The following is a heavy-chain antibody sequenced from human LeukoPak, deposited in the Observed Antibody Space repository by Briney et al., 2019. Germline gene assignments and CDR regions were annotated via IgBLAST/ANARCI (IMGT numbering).Heavy chain of an antibody. D-gene: IGHD2-21*02. CDR3: ARVRDCGGDCYSSWYFNL. V-gene: IGHV4-30-4*01. J-gene: IGHJ2*01. CDR1: GGSISSGDYY. Sequence: PSQTLSLTCTVSGGSISSGDYYWSWSRQPPGKGLEWIGYIYYSGSTYYNPSLKSRVTISVDTSKNQFSLKLSSVTAADTAVYYSARVRDCGGDCYSSWYFNLWGRGTLVTVSS. CDR2: IYYSGST.